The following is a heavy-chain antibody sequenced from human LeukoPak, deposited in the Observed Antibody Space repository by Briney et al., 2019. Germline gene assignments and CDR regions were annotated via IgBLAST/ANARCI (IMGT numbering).Heavy chain of an antibody. Sequence: SETLSLTCTVSGGSISSSSYYWGWIRQPPGKGLEWIGSIYYSGSTNYNPSLKSRVTISVDTSKNQFSLNVSSVTAADTAVYYCARATSSYFYYMDVWGKGTTVTISS. J-gene: IGHJ6*03. CDR3: ARATSSYFYYMDV. D-gene: IGHD5-12*01. V-gene: IGHV4-39*07. CDR1: GGSISSSSYY. CDR2: IYYSGST.